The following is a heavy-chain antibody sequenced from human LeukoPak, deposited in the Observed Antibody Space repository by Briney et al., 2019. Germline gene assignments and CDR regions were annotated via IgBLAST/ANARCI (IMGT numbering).Heavy chain of an antibody. V-gene: IGHV1-18*01. J-gene: IGHJ4*02. CDR3: ARDHSNWNYAPDF. CDR1: GYTFTSYG. D-gene: IGHD1-7*01. Sequence: ASVKVSCKASGYTFTSYGISWVRQAPGQGLEWMGWISASNGNTNYAQKFRDRVTMSTDTSTGTAYLDVRSLTSDDTAVYYCARDHSNWNYAPDFWGQGTLVIVSS. CDR2: ISASNGNT.